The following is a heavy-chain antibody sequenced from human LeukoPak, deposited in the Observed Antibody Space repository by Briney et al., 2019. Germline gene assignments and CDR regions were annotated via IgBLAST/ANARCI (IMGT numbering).Heavy chain of an antibody. D-gene: IGHD5-12*01. CDR1: GGSIGSGGYY. V-gene: IGHV4-31*03. CDR2: IYYSGST. J-gene: IGHJ4*02. Sequence: SQTLSLTCTVSGGSIGSGGYYWSWIRQHPGKGLEWIGYIYYSGSTYYNPSLKSRVTISVDTSKNQFSLKLSSVTAADTAVYYCAREGGGYSGYDSYYFDYWGQGTLVTVSS. CDR3: AREGGGYSGYDSYYFDY.